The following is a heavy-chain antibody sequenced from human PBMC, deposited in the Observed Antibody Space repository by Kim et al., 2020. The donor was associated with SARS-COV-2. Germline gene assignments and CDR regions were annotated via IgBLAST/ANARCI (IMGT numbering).Heavy chain of an antibody. CDR3: ARVDESGAFLEAADI. V-gene: IGHV4-30-4*01. J-gene: IGHJ3*02. D-gene: IGHD2-15*01. Sequence: SETLSLTCTVSGGSLRSADYHWSWVRQPPGKGLEWIGYIYYSGSTYYNPSLKSRASISADTSKDQFSLTLTSVTAADTAVYFCARVDESGAFLEAADIWGQGKMVTVSS. CDR1: GGSLRSADYH. CDR2: IYYSGST.